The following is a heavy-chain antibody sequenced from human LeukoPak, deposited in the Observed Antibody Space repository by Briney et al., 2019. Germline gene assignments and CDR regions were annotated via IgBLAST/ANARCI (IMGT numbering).Heavy chain of an antibody. V-gene: IGHV4-59*01. CDR2: IYYSGST. J-gene: IGHJ4*02. CDR3: ARGGYYDSSGYFDY. Sequence: SETLSLTCTVSGGSISSYYWSWIRQPPGKGLEWIGYIYYSGSTNYNPSLKSRVTISVNTSKNQFSLKLSSVTAADTAVYYCARGGYYDSSGYFDYWGQGTLVTVSS. D-gene: IGHD3-22*01. CDR1: GGSISSYY.